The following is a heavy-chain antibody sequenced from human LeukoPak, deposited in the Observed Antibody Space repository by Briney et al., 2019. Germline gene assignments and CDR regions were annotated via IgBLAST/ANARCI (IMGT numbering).Heavy chain of an antibody. CDR2: IYYSGST. CDR1: GGSISSYY. J-gene: IGHJ3*02. Sequence: SETLSLTCTVSGGSISSYYWSWIRQPPGKGLEWIGYIYYSGSTNYNPSLKSRVTISVDTSKNQFSLKLSSVTAADTAVYYCARDYYGSGSYYPDAFDIWGQGTMVTVSS. V-gene: IGHV4-59*12. D-gene: IGHD3-10*01. CDR3: ARDYYGSGSYYPDAFDI.